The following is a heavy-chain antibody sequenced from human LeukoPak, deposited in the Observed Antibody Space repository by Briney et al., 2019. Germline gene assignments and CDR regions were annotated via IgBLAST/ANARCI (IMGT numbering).Heavy chain of an antibody. CDR2: MNPNSGNT. Sequence: ASVKVSCKASGYTFTSYDINWVRQATGQGPEWMGWMNPNSGNTGYAQKFQGRVTMTRNTSISTAYMELSSLRSEDTAVYYCARDNGGTAMAYYYYYYMDVWGKGTTVTISS. CDR1: GYTFTSYD. CDR3: ARDNGGTAMAYYYYYYMDV. V-gene: IGHV1-8*01. D-gene: IGHD5-18*01. J-gene: IGHJ6*03.